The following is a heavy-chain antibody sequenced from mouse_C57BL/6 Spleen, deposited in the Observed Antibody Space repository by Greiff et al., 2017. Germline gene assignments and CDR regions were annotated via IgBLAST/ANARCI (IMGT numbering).Heavy chain of an antibody. J-gene: IGHJ1*03. Sequence: EVQLQQSGPELVKPGASVKIPCKASGYTFTDYNMDWVKQSHGKSLEWIGDINPNNGGTIYNQKFKGKATLTVDKSSSTAYMELRSLTSEDTAVYYCARDDFDYGSSYGYFDVWGTGTTVTGSS. CDR2: INPNNGGT. V-gene: IGHV1-18*01. D-gene: IGHD1-1*01. CDR3: ARDDFDYGSSYGYFDV. CDR1: GYTFTDYN.